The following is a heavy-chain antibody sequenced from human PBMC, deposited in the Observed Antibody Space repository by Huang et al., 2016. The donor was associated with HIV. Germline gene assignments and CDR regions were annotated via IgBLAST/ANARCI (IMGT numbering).Heavy chain of an antibody. J-gene: IGHJ3*01. V-gene: IGHV3-23*01. CDR3: AKGGGASPRLHAFDV. CDR1: GFTFSTYA. D-gene: IGHD5-18*01. CDR2: IMGSGGGT. Sequence: EVQLLESGGGLVQPGGSLRLSCGDSGFTFSTYAMGGVRQAPGKGVEWGSGIMGSGGGTYHADSVKGRFTISRDNSNNTLYLQMNSLRVEDTAVYYCAKGGGASPRLHAFDVWGQGTMVTVSS.